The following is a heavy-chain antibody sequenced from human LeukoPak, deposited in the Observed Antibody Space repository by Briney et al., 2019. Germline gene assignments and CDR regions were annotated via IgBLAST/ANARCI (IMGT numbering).Heavy chain of an antibody. CDR1: GFTFSSYA. D-gene: IGHD6-13*01. J-gene: IGHJ4*02. V-gene: IGHV3-23*01. CDR2: ISGSGGST. Sequence: GGSLRLSCAASGFTFSSYAMSWVRQAPGKGLEWVSAISGSGGSTYYADSVKGRFTISRDNSKNTLYLQMNSLRAEDTAVYYCAKVDFSPRSWYWNDYWGQGTLVTVSS. CDR3: AKVDFSPRSWYWNDY.